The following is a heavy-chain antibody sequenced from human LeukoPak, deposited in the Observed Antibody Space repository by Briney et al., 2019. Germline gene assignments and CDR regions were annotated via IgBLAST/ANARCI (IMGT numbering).Heavy chain of an antibody. D-gene: IGHD2-21*01. Sequence: GGSLRLSCAASGFTFSSYGMHWVRQAPGKGLEWVAVISRDGSNKYYADSVKGRFTISRDNSKNMVSLEMNSLRTEDTAVYYCAKDVNAYCSGDCSDYWGQGTLVTVSS. CDR3: AKDVNAYCSGDCSDY. J-gene: IGHJ4*02. CDR1: GFTFSSYG. V-gene: IGHV3-30*18. CDR2: ISRDGSNK.